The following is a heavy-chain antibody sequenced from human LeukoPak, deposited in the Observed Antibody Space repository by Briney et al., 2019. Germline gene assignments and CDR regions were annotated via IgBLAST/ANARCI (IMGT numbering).Heavy chain of an antibody. D-gene: IGHD2-15*01. Sequence: GGSLRLSCAASGFTFSSYSMNWVRQAPGKGLEWISYISRSGSTIYYADSVKGRFTISRDNSKNTLYLQMNSLRAEDTAVYYCAKDACSGGSCYSDYWGQGTLVTVSS. CDR3: AKDACSGGSCYSDY. CDR1: GFTFSSYS. CDR2: ISRSGSTI. V-gene: IGHV3-48*01. J-gene: IGHJ4*02.